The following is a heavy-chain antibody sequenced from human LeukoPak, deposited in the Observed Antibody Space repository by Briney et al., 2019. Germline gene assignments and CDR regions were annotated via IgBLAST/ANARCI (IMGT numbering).Heavy chain of an antibody. V-gene: IGHV3-9*01. CDR2: ISWNSGSI. Sequence: QPGRSLRLSCAASGFTFDVYAMHWVRRAPGKGLEWVSGISWNSGSIGYADSVKGRFTISRDNAKSSLYLQMNSLRAEDTALYYCAKDSGDGYNYNDHWGQGTLVTVSS. J-gene: IGHJ4*02. CDR3: AKDSGDGYNYNDH. D-gene: IGHD5-24*01. CDR1: GFTFDVYA.